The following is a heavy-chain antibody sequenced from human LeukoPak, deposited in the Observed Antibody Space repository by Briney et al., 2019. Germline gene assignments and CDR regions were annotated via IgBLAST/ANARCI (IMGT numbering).Heavy chain of an antibody. CDR1: GFTFSSYA. D-gene: IGHD4-17*01. CDR2: ISYDGSNK. Sequence: GGSLRLSCAASGFTFSSYAMHWVRQAPGKGLEWVAVISYDGSNKYYADSVKGRFTISRDNSKNTLYLQMNSLRAEDTAVYYCAKEWTTVFDYWGQGTLVTVSS. J-gene: IGHJ4*02. CDR3: AKEWTTVFDY. V-gene: IGHV3-30-3*01.